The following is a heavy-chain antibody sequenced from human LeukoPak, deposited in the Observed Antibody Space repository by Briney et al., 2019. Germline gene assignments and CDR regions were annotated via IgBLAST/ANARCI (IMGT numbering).Heavy chain of an antibody. V-gene: IGHV3-21*03. CDR2: ISSTGSYL. J-gene: IGHJ4*02. D-gene: IGHD3-3*01. Sequence: GGSLRLSCAASGFSFSDYNINWVRQAPGKGLEWVSSISSTGSYLFYGDSVKGRFTISRDNANNSLFLQMNSLRVEDTAVYYCARDGSRNDFWSGYNFFDYWGQGTVVTVSS. CDR3: ARDGSRNDFWSGYNFFDY. CDR1: GFSFSDYN.